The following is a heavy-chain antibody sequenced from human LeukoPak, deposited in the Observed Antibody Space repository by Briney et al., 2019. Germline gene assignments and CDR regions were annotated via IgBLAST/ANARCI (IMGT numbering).Heavy chain of an antibody. D-gene: IGHD3-22*01. Sequence: GGSLRLSCAASRFTFSRYWMHWVRQAQGKGLVWVSRINSDGISTSYADSVKGRFTISRDNAKNTLYLQMNSLRAEDTAVYYCARDGNYYDSSGPADYWGQGTLVTVSS. CDR3: ARDGNYYDSSGPADY. V-gene: IGHV3-74*01. CDR1: RFTFSRYW. CDR2: INSDGIST. J-gene: IGHJ4*02.